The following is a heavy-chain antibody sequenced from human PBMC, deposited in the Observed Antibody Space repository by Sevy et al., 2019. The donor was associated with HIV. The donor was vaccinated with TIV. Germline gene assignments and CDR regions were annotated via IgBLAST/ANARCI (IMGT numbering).Heavy chain of an antibody. CDR1: GFTFDDYT. CDR2: IRSKAYCGTT. J-gene: IGHJ4*02. D-gene: IGHD3-22*01. CDR3: TRDLGYYDSSRMYDY. V-gene: IGHV3-49*03. Sequence: GGSLRLSCTASGFTFDDYTMSWFRQAPGKGLEWVGFIRSKAYCGTTEYAASVKGRFTISRDDSKSIAFLQMNSLKTEDTAVYYCTRDLGYYDSSRMYDYWGQGTLVTVSS.